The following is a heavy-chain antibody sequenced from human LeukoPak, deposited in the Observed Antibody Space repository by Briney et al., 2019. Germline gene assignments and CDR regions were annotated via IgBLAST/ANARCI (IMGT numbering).Heavy chain of an antibody. V-gene: IGHV3-53*01. CDR2: IYSGGTT. D-gene: IGHD6-13*01. CDR1: GFTVSNNY. CDR3: ARDPPGIAASGTGG. J-gene: IGHJ4*02. Sequence: GGSLRLSCAASGFTVSNNYMNWVRQAPGKGLEWVSLIYSGGTTKYADYVKGRFTISRDNSKNTRDLQMNSLIVEDTAMYYCARDPPGIAASGTGGWGQGTLVTVSS.